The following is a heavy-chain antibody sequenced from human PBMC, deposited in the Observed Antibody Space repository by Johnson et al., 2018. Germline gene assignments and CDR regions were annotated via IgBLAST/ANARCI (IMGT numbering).Heavy chain of an antibody. D-gene: IGHD5-18*01. J-gene: IGHJ3*02. CDR2: ISYDGSNK. Sequence: VKLVESGGGVVQPGRSLRLSCAASGFTFSSYAMHWVRQAPGKGLEWVAVISYDGSNKYYADSVKGRFTISRDNSQNTLYLQMNSLRAEDTAVYYCAKDRYSYARGSFDIWGQGTMVTVSS. CDR1: GFTFSSYA. CDR3: AKDRYSYARGSFDI. V-gene: IGHV3-30-3*01.